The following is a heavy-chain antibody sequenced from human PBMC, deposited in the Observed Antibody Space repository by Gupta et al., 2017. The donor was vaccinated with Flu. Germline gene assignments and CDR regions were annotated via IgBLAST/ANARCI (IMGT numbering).Heavy chain of an antibody. D-gene: IGHD3-3*02. Sequence: EVQLVESGGGLVKPGGSLRLSCAASGFTFSSYSMNWVRQAPGKGLEWVSSISSSSSYIYYADSVKGRFTISRDNAKNSLYLQMNSLRAEDTAVYYCASTFLEWFQNYYYYGMDVWGQGTTVTVSS. CDR1: GFTFSSYS. V-gene: IGHV3-21*01. CDR3: ASTFLEWFQNYYYYGMDV. J-gene: IGHJ6*02. CDR2: ISSSSSYI.